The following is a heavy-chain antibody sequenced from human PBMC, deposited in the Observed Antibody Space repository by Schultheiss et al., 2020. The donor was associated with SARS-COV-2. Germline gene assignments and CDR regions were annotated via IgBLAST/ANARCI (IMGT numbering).Heavy chain of an antibody. V-gene: IGHV3-9*01. Sequence: GGSLRLSCAASGFTFDDYAMHWVRQAPGKGLEWVSGISWNSGSIGYADSVKGRFTISRDNAKNTLYLQMNSLRAEDTAVYYCARSYVVVPAASNYYYYYGMDVWGQGTTVTVSS. CDR3: ARSYVVVPAASNYYYYYGMDV. CDR2: ISWNSGSI. D-gene: IGHD2-2*01. CDR1: GFTFDDYA. J-gene: IGHJ6*02.